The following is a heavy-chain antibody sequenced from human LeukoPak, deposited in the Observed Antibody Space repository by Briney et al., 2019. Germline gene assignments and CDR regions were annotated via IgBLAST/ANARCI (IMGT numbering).Heavy chain of an antibody. CDR3: ARVRRHWIQLAGFGCSWFDP. J-gene: IGHJ5*02. CDR2: IYYSGST. Sequence: SETLSLTCTVSGGSISSSSYYWGWIRQPPGKGLEWIGSIYYSGSTYYNPSLKSRVTISVDTSKNQFSLKLSSVTAADTAVYYCARVRRHWIQLAGFGCSWFDPWGQGTLVTVSS. CDR1: GGSISSSSYY. D-gene: IGHD5-18*01. V-gene: IGHV4-39*07.